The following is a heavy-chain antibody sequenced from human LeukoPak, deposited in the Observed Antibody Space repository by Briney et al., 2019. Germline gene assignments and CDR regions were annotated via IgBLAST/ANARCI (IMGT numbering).Heavy chain of an antibody. J-gene: IGHJ4*02. CDR1: GFTFSSYW. D-gene: IGHD1-26*01. CDR3: ARVQWELRGVGSYFEY. Sequence: PGGPLRLSCVVSGFTFSSYWMSWVRQAPGKGQEWVANIKQDGSEKYYVDSVKGRFTMSRDNAKNSLYLQMNSLRAEDTAVYYCARVQWELRGVGSYFEYWGQGALVTVSS. CDR2: IKQDGSEK. V-gene: IGHV3-7*01.